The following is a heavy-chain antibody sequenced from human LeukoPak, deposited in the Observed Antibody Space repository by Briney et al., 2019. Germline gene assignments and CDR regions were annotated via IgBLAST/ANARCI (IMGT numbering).Heavy chain of an antibody. CDR2: IYYSGTT. J-gene: IGHJ5*02. CDR3: ARDGRLHRWFDP. V-gene: IGHV4-31*03. Sequence: SETLSLTCTVSGGSISSGGYYWTWIRQHPGKGLEWIGYIYYSGTTYYNPSLESRVTISVDTSKNQFSLKLSSVTAADTAVYYCARDGRLHRWFDPWGQGTLVTVSS. CDR1: GGSISSGGYY. D-gene: IGHD4-11*01.